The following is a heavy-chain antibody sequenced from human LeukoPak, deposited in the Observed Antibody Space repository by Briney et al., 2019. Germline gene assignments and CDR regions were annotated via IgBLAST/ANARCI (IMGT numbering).Heavy chain of an antibody. CDR2: INPNSGGT. J-gene: IGHJ5*02. V-gene: IGHV1-2*02. CDR3: ARGPANWLDP. Sequence: GASVKVSCKASGYTFTGYYIYWLRQAPGQGLEWMGWINPNSGGTKHAQKFQGRVTMTRDTSISTTYMELINLRSDDAAVYYCARGPANWLDPWGQGTLVAVSS. CDR1: GYTFTGYY.